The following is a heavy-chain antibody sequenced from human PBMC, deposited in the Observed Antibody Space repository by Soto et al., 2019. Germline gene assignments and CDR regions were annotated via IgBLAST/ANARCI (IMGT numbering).Heavy chain of an antibody. D-gene: IGHD6-13*01. Sequence: ASVKVSCKASGYTFTIYYMHWVRQAPGQGLEWMGLINACNGNTSYAQKLQGRVTMTTDTSTSTAYMELRSLRSDDTAVYYCARDGVSSSWSNFDYWGQGTLVTV. CDR2: INACNGNT. J-gene: IGHJ4*02. CDR1: GYTFTIYY. CDR3: ARDGVSSSWSNFDY. V-gene: IGHV1-18*04.